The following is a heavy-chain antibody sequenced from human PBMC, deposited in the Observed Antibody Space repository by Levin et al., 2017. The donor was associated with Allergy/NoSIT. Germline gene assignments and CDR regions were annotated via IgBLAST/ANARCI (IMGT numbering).Heavy chain of an antibody. V-gene: IGHV3-33*01. D-gene: IGHD3-22*01. CDR1: GFSFSGYG. CDR3: VRDGPLETSGYHFEY. CDR2: IWYDGSNK. Sequence: TGGSLRLSCAASGFSFSGYGMHWVRQAPGRGLEWVAFIWYDGSNKYYADSVKGRCTISRDNSKNTVYLQMNSLRAEDTAIYYCVRDGPLETSGYHFEYWGQGTQVTVSS. J-gene: IGHJ4*02.